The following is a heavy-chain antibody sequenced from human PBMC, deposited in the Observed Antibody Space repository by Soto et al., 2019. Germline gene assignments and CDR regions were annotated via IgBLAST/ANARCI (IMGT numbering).Heavy chain of an antibody. CDR1: GFTFSSYG. Sequence: QVPLVESGGGVVQPGRSLRLSCAASGFTFSSYGMHWVRQAPGKGLEWVAVIWYDGSNKYYADSVKGRFTISRDNSKNTLYLQMNSLRAEDTAVYYCARDYDSSGYPRYCFDYWGQGTLVTVSS. D-gene: IGHD3-22*01. CDR3: ARDYDSSGYPRYCFDY. V-gene: IGHV3-33*01. J-gene: IGHJ4*02. CDR2: IWYDGSNK.